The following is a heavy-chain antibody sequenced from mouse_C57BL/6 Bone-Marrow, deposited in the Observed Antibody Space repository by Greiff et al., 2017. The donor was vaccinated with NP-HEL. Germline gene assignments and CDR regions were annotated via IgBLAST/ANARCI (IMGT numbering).Heavy chain of an antibody. D-gene: IGHD1-1*01. V-gene: IGHV1-74*01. CDR3: AIGVFYDGTDFDY. Sequence: VQLQQPGAELVKPGASVKVSCKASGYTFTSYWMHWVKQRPGQGLEWIGRIHPSDSDTNYNQKFKGKATLTVDKSASPAYMQLSSLTSEDSAVYYCAIGVFYDGTDFDYWGQGTTLTVSS. CDR2: IHPSDSDT. J-gene: IGHJ2*01. CDR1: GYTFTSYW.